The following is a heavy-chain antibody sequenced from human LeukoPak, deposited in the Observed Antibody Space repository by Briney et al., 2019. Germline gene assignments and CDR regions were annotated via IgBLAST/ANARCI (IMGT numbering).Heavy chain of an antibody. CDR2: IYHSGST. V-gene: IGHV4-4*02. CDR3: ARDDSSGYYIDY. J-gene: IGHJ4*02. D-gene: IGHD3-22*01. Sequence: WIGEIYHSGSTNYNPSLKSRVTISVDKSKNQFSLKLSSVTAADTAVYYCARDDSSGYYIDYWGQGTLVTVSS.